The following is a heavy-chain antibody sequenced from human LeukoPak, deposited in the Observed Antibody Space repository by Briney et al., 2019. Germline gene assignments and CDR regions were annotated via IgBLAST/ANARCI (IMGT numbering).Heavy chain of an antibody. J-gene: IGHJ4*02. Sequence: DPSQTLSLTCAVSGGSISSGDCSWSWIRQPPGKGLEWIGYIYHSGSAYYNPSLRSRVTISVDRSKNQFSLNLNSMAAADTAVYYCARMAAIPGYFDFWGQGTLVTVSS. CDR1: GGSISSGDCS. V-gene: IGHV4-30-2*01. CDR3: ARMAAIPGYFDF. D-gene: IGHD2-2*02. CDR2: IYHSGSA.